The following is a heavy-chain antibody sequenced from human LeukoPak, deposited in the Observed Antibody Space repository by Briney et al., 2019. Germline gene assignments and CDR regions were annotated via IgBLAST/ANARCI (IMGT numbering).Heavy chain of an antibody. CDR3: ANSGISSGGSLASFDY. J-gene: IGHJ4*02. V-gene: IGHV3-23*01. D-gene: IGHD2-15*01. CDR2: ISGSGGST. CDR1: GFIFRNYA. Sequence: GGTLRLSCAASGFIFRNYAMTWVRQAPGKGLEWVSAISGSGGSTYYADSVKGRFTISRDNSKNTLYLQMNSLRAEDTAVYYCANSGISSGGSLASFDYWGQGTLVTVSS.